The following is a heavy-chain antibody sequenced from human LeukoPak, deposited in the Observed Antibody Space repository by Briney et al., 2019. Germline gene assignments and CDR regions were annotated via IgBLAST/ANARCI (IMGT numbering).Heavy chain of an antibody. CDR2: IRGSGDRT. J-gene: IGHJ4*02. V-gene: IGHV3-23*01. D-gene: IGHD6-19*01. CDR1: GFTFSSYA. CDR3: ARDDAVDGGYLDY. Sequence: GSLRLSCAASGFTFSSYAMTWVRQAPGEGLEWVSAIRGSGDRTSYVDSVKGRFTISRDKSKNTLYLQMNSLRAEDTAVYYCARDDAVDGGYLDYWGQGALVTVYS.